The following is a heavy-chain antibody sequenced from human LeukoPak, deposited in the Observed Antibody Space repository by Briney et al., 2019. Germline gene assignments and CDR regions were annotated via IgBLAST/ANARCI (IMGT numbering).Heavy chain of an antibody. Sequence: GGSLRLSCAASGFTFSSYSMTWVRQAPGKGLEWVSSISSSSSYIYYADSVKGRFTISRDNAKNSLYLQVNSLRAEDTAVYYCARRRGYGSRDAFDIWGQGTMVTVSS. J-gene: IGHJ3*02. CDR2: ISSSSSYI. V-gene: IGHV3-21*01. CDR1: GFTFSSYS. D-gene: IGHD5-18*01. CDR3: ARRRGYGSRDAFDI.